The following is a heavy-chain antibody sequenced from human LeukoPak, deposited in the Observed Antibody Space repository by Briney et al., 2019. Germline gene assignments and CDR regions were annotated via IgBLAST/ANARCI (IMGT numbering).Heavy chain of an antibody. Sequence: GGSLRLSCAVSGITVSTTYMSWVRQAPGKGLEWVSVIYSDGSTYYADSAKGRFTISRDNSKNTLYLQMNSLRAEDTAVYYCARDKAYVPLNWGQGTLVTVSS. CDR3: ARDKAYVPLN. V-gene: IGHV3-66*01. D-gene: IGHD2-2*01. J-gene: IGHJ4*02. CDR1: GITVSTTY. CDR2: IYSDGST.